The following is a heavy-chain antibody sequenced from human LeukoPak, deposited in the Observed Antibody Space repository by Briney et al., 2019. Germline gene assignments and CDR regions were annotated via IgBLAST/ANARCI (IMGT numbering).Heavy chain of an antibody. CDR3: ARDRSGIPLWQTGAFDI. J-gene: IGHJ3*02. D-gene: IGHD5-18*01. CDR2: ISSSSSYI. CDR1: GFTFSSYS. Sequence: GGSLRLSCAASGFTFSSYSMNWVRQAPGKGLEWVSSISSSSSYIYYADSVKGRFTISRDNAKNSLYLQMNSLRAEDTAVYYCARDRSGIPLWQTGAFDIWGQGTMVTVSS. V-gene: IGHV3-21*01.